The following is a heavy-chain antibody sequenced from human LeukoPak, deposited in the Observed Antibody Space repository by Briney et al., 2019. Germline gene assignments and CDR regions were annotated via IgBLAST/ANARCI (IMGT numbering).Heavy chain of an antibody. CDR2: FDPEDGET. J-gene: IGHJ6*02. D-gene: IGHD3-16*01. CDR3: AKFGDSLYREGMDV. CDR1: GYTLTELS. V-gene: IGHV1-24*01. Sequence: ASVTVSCKVSGYTLTELSMHWVRQAPGKGLEWIGGFDPEDGETIYAQKFQGRVTMTEDTSTDTAYMELSSLRSEDTAVYYCAKFGDSLYREGMDVWGQGTTVTVSS.